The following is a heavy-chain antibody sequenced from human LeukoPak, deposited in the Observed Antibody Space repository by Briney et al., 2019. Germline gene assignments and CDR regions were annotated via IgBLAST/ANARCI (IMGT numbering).Heavy chain of an antibody. CDR2: INPNSGGT. CDR1: GYTFTGYY. D-gene: IGHD3-16*01. J-gene: IGHJ4*02. V-gene: IGHV1-2*02. CDR3: TRDWSLSTFGGVPDY. Sequence: GASVKVSCRASGYTFTGYYMHWVRQAPGQGLEWMGWINPNSGGTNYAQKLQGRVTMTTDTSTSTAYMELRSLRSDDTAVYYCTRDWSLSTFGGVPDYWGQGTLVTVSS.